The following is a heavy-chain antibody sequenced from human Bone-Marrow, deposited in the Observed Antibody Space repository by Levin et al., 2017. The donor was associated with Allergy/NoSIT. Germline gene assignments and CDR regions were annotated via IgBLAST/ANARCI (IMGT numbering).Heavy chain of an antibody. J-gene: IGHJ6*02. CDR3: ARNLVVMTAISYYYYYGMDV. CDR1: GFTFSTYW. Sequence: SCAASGFTFSTYWMTWVRQAPGKGLEWVANINQDGSENFYVDSVKGRFTISRDNAEESLYLQINSLRVEDTAVYYCARNLVVMTAISYYYYYGMDVWGQGTTVTVSS. D-gene: IGHD2-21*02. CDR2: INQDGSEN. V-gene: IGHV3-7*01.